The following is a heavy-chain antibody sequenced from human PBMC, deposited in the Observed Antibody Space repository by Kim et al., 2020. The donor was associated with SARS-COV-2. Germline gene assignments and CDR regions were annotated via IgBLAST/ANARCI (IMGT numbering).Heavy chain of an antibody. CDR2: INWNSGIL. CDR1: GFNFGDYA. CDR3: DSDSKATRGGYCFNYYM. J-gene: IGHJ6*03. D-gene: IGHD3-16*02. V-gene: IGHV3-9*01. Sequence: GGSLRLSCAASGFNFGDYAMHWVRQAPGKGLEWVSGINWNSGILDSAYSAKGRFTISRDNGNNIIYLRMNSIRPEAKDMDYCDSDSKATRGGYCFNYYM.